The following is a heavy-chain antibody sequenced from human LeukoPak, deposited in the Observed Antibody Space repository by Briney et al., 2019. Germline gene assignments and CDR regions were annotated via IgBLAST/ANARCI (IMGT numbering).Heavy chain of an antibody. V-gene: IGHV1-18*01. D-gene: IGHD2-8*01. CDR2: VGTYTGKT. CDR1: GYTFTKYG. CDR3: ASCHCSNGVCYGECEYFQH. J-gene: IGHJ1*01. Sequence: GASVKVSSKASGYTFTKYGITWVRQAPGQGLEWMGWVGTYTGKTNYAQNLQGRVTMTTDTSTRTAYMELGSLRSDDTAVYYCASCHCSNGVCYGECEYFQHWGQGTLVTVSS.